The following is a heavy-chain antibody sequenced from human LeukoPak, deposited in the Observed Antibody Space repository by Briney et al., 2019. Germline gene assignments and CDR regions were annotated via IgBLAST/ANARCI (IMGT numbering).Heavy chain of an antibody. D-gene: IGHD3-22*01. V-gene: IGHV4-4*07. CDR2: IYTSGST. CDR1: GGSISSYY. CDR3: AREGDSSGYYYFDY. Sequence: SETLSLTCTVSGGSISSYYWSWIRQPAGKGLEWIGRIYTSGSTNYNPSLKSRVTMSVDTSKNQFSLKLSSVTAAHTAVYYCAREGDSSGYYYFDYWGQGTLVTVSS. J-gene: IGHJ4*02.